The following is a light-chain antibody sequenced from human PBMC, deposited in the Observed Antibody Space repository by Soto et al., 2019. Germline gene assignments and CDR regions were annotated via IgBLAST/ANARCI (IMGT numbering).Light chain of an antibody. CDR1: SSNIGAGYD. CDR3: QSYDSSLSGVV. J-gene: IGLJ2*01. V-gene: IGLV1-40*01. Sequence: QSVLTQPPSVSWAPGQRVTISCTGSSSNIGAGYDVHWYQQLPGTAPKLLIYGNSNRPSGVPDRFSGSKSGTSASLAITGLQAEDEADSYCQSYDSSLSGVVFGGGTKVTVL. CDR2: GNS.